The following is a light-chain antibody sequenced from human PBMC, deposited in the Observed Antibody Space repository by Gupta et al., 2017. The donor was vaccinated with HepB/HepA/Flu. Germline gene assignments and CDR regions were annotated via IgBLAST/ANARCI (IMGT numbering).Light chain of an antibody. V-gene: IGLV2-14*02. J-gene: IGLJ1*01. Sequence: QSALTQPRSVSGSPGPPLTISCPGTSSDVGNYNFVSWYQQHPGKAPKLLIYDVNKRSAGVAHRFSGSKSGNTSSLTISVLTEEDADDYYCSSATTSNTYVFGTGTKVTVL. CDR3: SSATTSNTYV. CDR1: SSDVGNYNF. CDR2: DVN.